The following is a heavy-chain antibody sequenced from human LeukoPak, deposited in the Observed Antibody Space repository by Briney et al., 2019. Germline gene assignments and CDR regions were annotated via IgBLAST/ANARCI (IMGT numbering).Heavy chain of an antibody. D-gene: IGHD3-9*01. J-gene: IGHJ4*02. CDR3: ARAKDILTGPILLWY. CDR1: GFTFSSYS. Sequence: AGGSLRLSCAASGFTFSSYSMSWVRQAPGKGLEWVSSISSSSSYIYYADSVKGRFTISRDNAKNSLYLQMNSLRAEDTAVYYCARAKDILTGPILLWYWGQGTLVTVSS. CDR2: ISSSSSYI. V-gene: IGHV3-21*01.